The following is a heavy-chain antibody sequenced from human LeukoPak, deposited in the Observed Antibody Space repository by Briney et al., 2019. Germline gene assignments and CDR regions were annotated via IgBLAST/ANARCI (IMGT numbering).Heavy chain of an antibody. CDR2: FDPEDGET. V-gene: IGHV1-24*01. D-gene: IGHD6-13*01. CDR3: ARPNPGIAAAGTPGGFDP. CDR1: GYTLTELS. J-gene: IGHJ5*02. Sequence: GASVKVSCKVSGYTLTELSMHWVRQAPGKGLEWMGGFDPEDGETIYAQKFQGRVTMTRDTSISTAYMELSRLRSDDTAVYYCARPNPGIAAAGTPGGFDPWGQGTLVTVSS.